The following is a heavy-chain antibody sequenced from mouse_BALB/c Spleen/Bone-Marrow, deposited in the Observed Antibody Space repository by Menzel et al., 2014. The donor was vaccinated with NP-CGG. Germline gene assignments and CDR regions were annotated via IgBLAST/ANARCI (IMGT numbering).Heavy chain of an antibody. V-gene: IGHV2-6-7*01. Sequence: VQLQQSGPGLVAPSQSLSITCTVSGFSLTGYGVNWVRQPPGKGLEWLGMIWGDGSTDYNSAVKSRLSISRDNSKSQVFLKMNSPQTDDTARYYCARDLGGYAMDYWGQGTSVTVSS. J-gene: IGHJ4*01. D-gene: IGHD4-1*01. CDR2: IWGDGST. CDR3: ARDLGGYAMDY. CDR1: GFSLTGYG.